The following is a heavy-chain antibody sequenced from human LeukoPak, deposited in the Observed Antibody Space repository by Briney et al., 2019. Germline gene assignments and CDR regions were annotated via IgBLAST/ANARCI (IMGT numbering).Heavy chain of an antibody. V-gene: IGHV1-3*01. CDR1: GYTFTSYA. D-gene: IGHD6-13*01. J-gene: IGHJ4*02. CDR3: AREVAAAGPFDY. CDR2: INAGNGHT. Sequence: GASVKVSCKASGYTFTSYAMHWVRQAPGQRLEWMGWINAGNGHTKYSQKLQGRVTMTTDTSTSTAYMELRSLRSDDTAVYYCAREVAAAGPFDYGGQGTLVTVSS.